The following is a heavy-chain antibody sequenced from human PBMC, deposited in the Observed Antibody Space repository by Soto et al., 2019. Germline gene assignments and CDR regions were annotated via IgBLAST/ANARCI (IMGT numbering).Heavy chain of an antibody. CDR2: ITPFNGDV. D-gene: IGHD1-26*01. Sequence: QMQLVQSGAEVKKTGSSVTVSCKALGNTFTYRYLHWVRQAPGQALEWMGWITPFNGDVHYAQKFQERVTITRDRSINTAYMQMSNLRPEDTAMYFCASGGAVSGPFTRELPDQWGQGTLVTVSS. V-gene: IGHV1-45*02. J-gene: IGHJ4*02. CDR3: ASGGAVSGPFTRELPDQ. CDR1: GNTFTYRY.